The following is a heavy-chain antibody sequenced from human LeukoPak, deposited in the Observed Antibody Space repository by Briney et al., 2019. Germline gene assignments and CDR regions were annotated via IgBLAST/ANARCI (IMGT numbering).Heavy chain of an antibody. D-gene: IGHD3-3*01. Sequence: GGSLRLSCAASGFTFSSYWMSWVRQAPGKGLEWVANIKQDGSEKYYVDSVKGRFTISRDNAKNSLYLQMNSLRAEDTAVYYCARDRALRFLEWLFDPWGQGTLVTVSS. CDR1: GFTFSSYW. J-gene: IGHJ5*02. CDR3: ARDRALRFLEWLFDP. CDR2: IKQDGSEK. V-gene: IGHV3-7*01.